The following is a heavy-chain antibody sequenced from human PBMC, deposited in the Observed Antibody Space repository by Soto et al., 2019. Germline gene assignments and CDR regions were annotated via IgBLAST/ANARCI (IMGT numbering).Heavy chain of an antibody. D-gene: IGHD1-1*01. Sequence: QVQLVQSGAEVKKPGASVKVSCKASGYTFTSYDINWVRQATGHGLEWMGWMNPNSGNTGYAQKFQGRVTMTRNTSISTAYMELSSLRSEDTAVYYCARGVGPWNYYYYYMDVWGKGTTVTVSS. CDR2: MNPNSGNT. CDR3: ARGVGPWNYYYYYMDV. V-gene: IGHV1-8*01. CDR1: GYTFTSYD. J-gene: IGHJ6*03.